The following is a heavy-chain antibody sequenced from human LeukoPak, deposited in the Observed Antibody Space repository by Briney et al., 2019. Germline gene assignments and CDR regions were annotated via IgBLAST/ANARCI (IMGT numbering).Heavy chain of an antibody. J-gene: IGHJ4*02. CDR2: LYHNGNT. V-gene: IGHV4-38-2*02. Sequence: KPSETLSLTCTVSGYSITRGYYWGWVRQPPGQGLEWIGSLYHNGNTYFNPSLKSRVTMSVDTSKNQFSLKLTSVTAADTAVYYCATDPLRMYPGPDDFWGQGILVTVSS. D-gene: IGHD2-2*01. CDR1: GYSITRGYY. CDR3: ATDPLRMYPGPDDF.